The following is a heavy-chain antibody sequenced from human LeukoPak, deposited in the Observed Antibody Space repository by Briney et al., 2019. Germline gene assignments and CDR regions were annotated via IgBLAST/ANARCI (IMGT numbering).Heavy chain of an antibody. J-gene: IGHJ6*02. V-gene: IGHV4-59*01. CDR1: GGSISSYY. Sequence: SETLSLTCTVSGGSISSYYWSWIRQPPGKGLEWIGYIYYSGSTNYNPSLKSRVTISVDTSKNQFSLKLSSVTAADTAVYYCARVVGGRYYDILTGYYRGYYYGMDVWGQGTTVTVSS. CDR3: ARVVGGRYYDILTGYYRGYYYGMDV. CDR2: IYYSGST. D-gene: IGHD3-9*01.